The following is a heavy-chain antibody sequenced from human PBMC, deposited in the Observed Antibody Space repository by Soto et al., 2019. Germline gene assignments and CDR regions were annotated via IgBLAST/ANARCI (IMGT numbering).Heavy chain of an antibody. V-gene: IGHV3-72*01. J-gene: IGHJ4*02. D-gene: IGHD6-6*01. Sequence: EVQLVESGGDLVQPGGSLRLSCAASGFTLSDHYMDWVRQAPGKGLEWVARTKNKAQSYTIEYGASVKGRFTISRDDSNNSFYLQINSLKTDDTAVYYCTGWIAARCSWGQGSLVTVSS. CDR2: TKNKAQSYTI. CDR1: GFTLSDHY. CDR3: TGWIAARCS.